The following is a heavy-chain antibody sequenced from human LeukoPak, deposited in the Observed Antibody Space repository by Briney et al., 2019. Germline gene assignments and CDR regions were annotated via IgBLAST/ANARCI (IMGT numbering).Heavy chain of an antibody. CDR3: ARGVAAAKDYYYYYMDV. CDR2: IYHSGST. V-gene: IGHV4-4*02. CDR1: GGSISSSNW. J-gene: IGHJ6*03. D-gene: IGHD6-25*01. Sequence: PSGTLSLTCAVSGGSISSSNWWSWVRQPPGKGLEWIGEIYHSGSTNYNPSLKSRVTISVDKSKNQFSLKLSSVTAADTAVYYCARGVAAAKDYYYYYMDVWGKGTTVTVSS.